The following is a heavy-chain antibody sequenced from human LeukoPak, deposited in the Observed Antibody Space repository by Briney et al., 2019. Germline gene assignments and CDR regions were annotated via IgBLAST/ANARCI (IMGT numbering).Heavy chain of an antibody. J-gene: IGHJ4*02. CDR3: ARDLAYSYQN. V-gene: IGHV4-4*07. Sequence: RPSETLSLSCTVSNGSISSACWGWIRQPAGKGLEWIGRIYTSGSTNYNPSLKSRVTMSVDTSKNQFSLKLSSVTAADTAVYYCARDLAYSYQNWGQGTLVTVSS. CDR1: NGSISSAC. D-gene: IGHD5-18*01. CDR2: IYTSGST.